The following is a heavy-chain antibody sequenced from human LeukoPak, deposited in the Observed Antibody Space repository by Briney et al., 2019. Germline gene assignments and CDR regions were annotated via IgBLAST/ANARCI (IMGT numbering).Heavy chain of an antibody. V-gene: IGHV3-11*06. D-gene: IGHD3-9*01. CDR2: ISSSSSYT. J-gene: IGHJ4*02. CDR3: ARDAMLNYDILTGYYGIDY. CDR1: GFTFSDYY. Sequence: GGSLRLSCAASGFTFSDYYMSWIRQAPGKGLEWVSYISSSSSYTNYADSVKGRFTISRDNAENSLYLQMNSLRAEDTAVYYCARDAMLNYDILTGYYGIDYWGQGTLVTVSS.